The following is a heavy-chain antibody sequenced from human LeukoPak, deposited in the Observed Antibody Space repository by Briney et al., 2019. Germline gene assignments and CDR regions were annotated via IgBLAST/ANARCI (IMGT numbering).Heavy chain of an antibody. J-gene: IGHJ4*02. V-gene: IGHV1-2*02. D-gene: IGHD1-26*01. CDR3: ARDFQNKKWYGGPGYYFDY. CDR2: INPNSGVT. Sequence: ASVKVSCKASGGTFSSYAISWVRQAPGQGLEWMGWINPNSGVTHYAQKLQGRGTMTTDTASSTAYMELSRVRYDDTAVYYCARDFQNKKWYGGPGYYFDYWGQGTLVTVSS. CDR1: GGTFSSYA.